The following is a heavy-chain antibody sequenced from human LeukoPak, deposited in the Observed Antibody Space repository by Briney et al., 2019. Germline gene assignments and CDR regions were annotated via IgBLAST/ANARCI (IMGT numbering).Heavy chain of an antibody. Sequence: ASVKVSCKASGYTFTGYYMHWVRQAPGQGLEWMGWINPNSGGKNYAQKFQGRVTMTRDTSISTAYMELSRLTSDDTAVYYCTRGHYYYGLDVWGQGTTLTVSS. J-gene: IGHJ6*02. CDR1: GYTFTGYY. CDR3: TRGHYYYGLDV. CDR2: INPNSGGK. V-gene: IGHV1-2*02.